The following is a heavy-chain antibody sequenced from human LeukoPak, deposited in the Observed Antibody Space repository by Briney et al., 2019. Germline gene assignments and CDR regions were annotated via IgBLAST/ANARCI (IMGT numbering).Heavy chain of an antibody. D-gene: IGHD6-13*01. CDR3: ARSGSSWYLGYYFDY. Sequence: SETLSLTCTVSGVSISSGGYYWSWIRQHPGKGLEWIGYIYYSGSTYYNPSLKSRVTISVDTSKNQFSLKLSSVTAADTAVYYCARSGSSWYLGYYFDYWGQGTLVTVSS. V-gene: IGHV4-31*03. CDR1: GVSISSGGYY. J-gene: IGHJ4*02. CDR2: IYYSGST.